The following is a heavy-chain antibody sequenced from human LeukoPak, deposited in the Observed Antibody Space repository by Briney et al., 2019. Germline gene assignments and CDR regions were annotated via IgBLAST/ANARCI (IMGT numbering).Heavy chain of an antibody. CDR3: ARDLWYSGSRAPPRAFDS. Sequence: PGGSLMLSCQTPGFIISSSVMNTGCQAPGKGLERVSFRSSSGRTRYYADSMKGRFTVSRDNAKNSVYLQMNSLRAEDTAVYYCARDLWYSGSRAPPRAFDSWGQGTMVTVSS. J-gene: IGHJ3*02. CDR2: RSSSGRTR. V-gene: IGHV3-48*03. CDR1: GFIISSSV. D-gene: IGHD1-26*01.